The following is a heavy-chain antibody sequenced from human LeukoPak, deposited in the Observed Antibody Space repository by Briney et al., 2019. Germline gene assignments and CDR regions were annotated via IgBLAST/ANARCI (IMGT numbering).Heavy chain of an antibody. J-gene: IGHJ1*01. D-gene: IGHD2-21*02. V-gene: IGHV3-9*01. CDR3: AKGCGGDYDCFQH. Sequence: GRSLRLSCAASGFTFADYAMHWVRQAPGQGLEWVSGISWNSGSIGYADSVEGRFTISRDNAKNSLYLQMNSLRAEDTALYYCAKGCGGDYDCFQHWGQGTLVTVSS. CDR2: ISWNSGSI. CDR1: GFTFADYA.